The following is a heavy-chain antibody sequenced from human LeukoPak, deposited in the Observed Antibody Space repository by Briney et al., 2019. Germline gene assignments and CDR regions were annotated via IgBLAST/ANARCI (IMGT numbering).Heavy chain of an antibody. CDR1: GGSFSGYY. D-gene: IGHD6-6*01. CDR2: INHSGST. CDR3: ARAPGYSSSSGGLDP. J-gene: IGHJ5*02. V-gene: IGHV4-34*01. Sequence: SETLSLTCAVYGGSFSGYYWSWIRQPPGKGLEWIGEINHSGSTNYNPSLKSRVTISVDTSKNQFSLKLSSVTAADTAVYYCARAPGYSSSSGGLDPWGQGTLVTVSS.